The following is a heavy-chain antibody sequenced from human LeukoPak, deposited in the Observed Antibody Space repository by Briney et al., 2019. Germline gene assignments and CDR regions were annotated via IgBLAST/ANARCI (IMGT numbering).Heavy chain of an antibody. J-gene: IGHJ4*02. V-gene: IGHV3-23*01. D-gene: IGHD3-10*01. CDR3: AKDWIGITMVRGVIIDY. CDR1: GCTFSSYA. CDR2: ISGSGGST. Sequence: PGGSLRLSCAASGCTFSSYAMSWVRQAPGKGLEWVSAISGSGGSTYYADSVKGRFTISRDNSKNTLYLQMNSLRAEDTAVYYCAKDWIGITMVRGVIIDYWGQGTLVTVSS.